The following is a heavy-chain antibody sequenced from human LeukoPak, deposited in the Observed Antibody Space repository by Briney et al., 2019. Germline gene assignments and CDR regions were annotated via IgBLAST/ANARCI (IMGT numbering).Heavy chain of an antibody. CDR1: GFTFSYYA. D-gene: IGHD3-22*01. J-gene: IGHJ4*02. Sequence: GGSLRLSCAASGFTFSYYAMSWVRQAPGKGLEWVSTIPGSGGAWFSSITGDSGSPFYEDSVKGRFTISRDNSKNTLYLQMNSRRAEDTAVYYCAKVNYDDSSGFYFEAEIDYWGQGTLVTVSS. V-gene: IGHV3-23*01. CDR3: AKVNYDDSSGFYFEAEIDY. CDR2: IPGSGGAWFSSITGDSGSP.